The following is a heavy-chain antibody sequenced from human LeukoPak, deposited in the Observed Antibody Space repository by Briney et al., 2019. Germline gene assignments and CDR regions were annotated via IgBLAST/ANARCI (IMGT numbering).Heavy chain of an antibody. Sequence: SETLSLTCTVSGGSISSRSYYWGWIRQPPGKGLEWIGSIYYSGSTYYNPSLKSRVTISVDTSKNQFSLKLSSVTAADTAVYYCARDKSYSSGWYFDYWGQGTLVTVSS. CDR1: GGSISSRSYY. CDR3: ARDKSYSSGWYFDY. CDR2: IYYSGST. V-gene: IGHV4-39*07. D-gene: IGHD6-19*01. J-gene: IGHJ4*02.